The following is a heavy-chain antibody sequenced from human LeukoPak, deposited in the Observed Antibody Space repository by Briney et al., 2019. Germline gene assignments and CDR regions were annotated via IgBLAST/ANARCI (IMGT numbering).Heavy chain of an antibody. CDR2: ISFDGSNK. V-gene: IGHV3-30*09. CDR1: GFSFNSYA. J-gene: IGHJ3*02. CDR3: AGGRTGAYDAFDI. Sequence: PGGSLRLSCAASGFSFNSYAMQWVRQAPGKGLAWVAVISFDGSNKYYADSVKGRFAISRDSSKYTLYLQMDSLRAEDTAVYYCAGGRTGAYDAFDIWGQGTMVTVSS. D-gene: IGHD7-27*01.